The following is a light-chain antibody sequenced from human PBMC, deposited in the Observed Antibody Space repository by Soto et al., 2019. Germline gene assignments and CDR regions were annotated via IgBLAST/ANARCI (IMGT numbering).Light chain of an antibody. V-gene: IGKV3D-20*02. CDR2: DAS. CDR1: QTVRNNY. Sequence: EFVLTQSPGTLSLSPGERATLSCRASQTVRNNYLAWYQQKPGQAPRLLIYDASSRATGIPDRFSGGGSGTDFTLTISRLEPEDFAFYYCQQYNNWPRRYTFGQGTKLEIK. CDR3: QQYNNWPRRYT. J-gene: IGKJ2*01.